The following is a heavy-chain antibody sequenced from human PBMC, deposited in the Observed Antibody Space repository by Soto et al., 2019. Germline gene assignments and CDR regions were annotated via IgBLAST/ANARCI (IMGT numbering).Heavy chain of an antibody. J-gene: IGHJ3*02. V-gene: IGHV3-23*01. CDR3: ARRPDAFDI. Sequence: SGGSLRLSXAGSGSTFTDFTMTWVRQAPGKGLEWVSAISGDGLSTYYAGSVKGRFTISRDNSKTTLYLQMNSLRAEDTAVYYCARRPDAFDIWGRGTMVTVSS. CDR2: ISGDGLST. CDR1: GSTFTDFT.